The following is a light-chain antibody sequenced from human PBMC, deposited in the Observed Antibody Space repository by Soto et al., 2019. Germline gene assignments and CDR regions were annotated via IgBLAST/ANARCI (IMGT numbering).Light chain of an antibody. CDR2: EVN. J-gene: IGLJ1*01. CDR3: CSYAGSYTYV. Sequence: QSALTQPASVSGSPGQSITISCTGTSSDVGAYNHVSWYQHHPGKAPKLMIYEVNNRPSGVSNRFSGSKSGYTASLTISGLQAEDEADYYCCSYAGSYTYVFGTGTKVTVL. CDR1: SSDVGAYNH. V-gene: IGLV2-14*01.